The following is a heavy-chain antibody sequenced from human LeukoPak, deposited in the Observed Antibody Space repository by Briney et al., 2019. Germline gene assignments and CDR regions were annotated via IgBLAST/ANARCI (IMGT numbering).Heavy chain of an antibody. J-gene: IGHJ4*02. CDR2: ISSSSSYI. CDR1: GFTFSSYS. CDR3: AKALYGGNTV. V-gene: IGHV3-21*04. D-gene: IGHD4-23*01. Sequence: KAGGSLRLSCAASGFTFSSYSMNWVRQAPGKGLEWVSFISSSSSYIYYADSVKGRFTISRDNAKNSLYLQMNSLRAEDTALYYCAKALYGGNTVWGQGTLVTVSS.